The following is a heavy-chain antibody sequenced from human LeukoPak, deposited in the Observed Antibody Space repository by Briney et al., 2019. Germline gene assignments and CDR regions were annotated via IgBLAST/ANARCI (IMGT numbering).Heavy chain of an antibody. CDR2: IYYSGST. V-gene: IGHV4-39*01. Sequence: PSETLSLTCTVSGGSISSSSYYWGWIRQPPGKGLEWIGSIYYSGSTYYNPSLKSRVTISVDTSKNQFSLKLSSVTAADTAVYYCAKTYYDFWSGYYSYWGQGALVTVSS. J-gene: IGHJ4*02. CDR1: GGSISSSSYY. D-gene: IGHD3-3*01. CDR3: AKTYYDFWSGYYSY.